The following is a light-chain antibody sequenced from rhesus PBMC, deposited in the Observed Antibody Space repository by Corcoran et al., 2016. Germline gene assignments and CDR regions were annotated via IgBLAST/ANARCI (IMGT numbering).Light chain of an antibody. CDR2: GAS. Sequence: EIVMTQSPATFSLSPGETATISCRTSQSVSSYLAWVQPKPGQAPRLLIYGASSRATGIPNRFSGSGSGTDFTLTISSLEPEDFEVDYWQETSNLGTFGQGTKVEIK. CDR1: QSVSSY. CDR3: QETSNLGT. J-gene: IGKJ1*01. V-gene: IGKV3-31*02.